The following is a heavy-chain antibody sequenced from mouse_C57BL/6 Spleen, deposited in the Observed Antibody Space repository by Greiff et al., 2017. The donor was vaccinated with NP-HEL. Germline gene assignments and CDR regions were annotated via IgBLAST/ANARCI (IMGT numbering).Heavy chain of an antibody. V-gene: IGHV1-80*01. D-gene: IGHD2-12*01. CDR3: ARRSYDGGVFAY. CDR2: IYPGDGDT. Sequence: VQLQQSGAELVKPGASVKISCKASGYAFSSYWMNWVKQRPGKGLEWIGQIYPGDGDTNYNGKFKGKATLTADKSSSTAYMQLSSLTSEDSAVYCCARRSYDGGVFAYWGQGTLVTVSA. CDR1: GYAFSSYW. J-gene: IGHJ3*01.